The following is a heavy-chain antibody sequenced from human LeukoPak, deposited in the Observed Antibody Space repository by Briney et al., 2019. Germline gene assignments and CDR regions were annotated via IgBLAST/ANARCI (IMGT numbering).Heavy chain of an antibody. V-gene: IGHV4-39*07. J-gene: IGHJ4*02. CDR1: GGSISSSSYY. D-gene: IGHD5-12*01. CDR3: ARDQGGYEDY. Sequence: SETLSLTCTVSGGSISSSSYYWGWIRQPPGKGLEWIGSIYYSGSTYYNPSLKSRVTISVDTSKNQFSLKLSSVTAADTAVYYCARDQGGYEDYWGQGTLVTVSS. CDR2: IYYSGST.